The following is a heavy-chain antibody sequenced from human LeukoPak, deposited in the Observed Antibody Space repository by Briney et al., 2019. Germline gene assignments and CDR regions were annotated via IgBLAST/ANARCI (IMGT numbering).Heavy chain of an antibody. CDR3: VRGGYGSIDY. J-gene: IGHJ4*02. CDR1: GFTFSFYS. D-gene: IGHD4-17*01. V-gene: IGHV3-21*01. CDR2: ISSSGNYL. Sequence: GGSLRLSCAASGFTFSFYSMHWVRQSPGKGLEWVACISSSGNYLYYADSVRGRFIISRDDDKNSLHLQMNILRAEDTAVYYCVRGGYGSIDYWGQGTLVTVSS.